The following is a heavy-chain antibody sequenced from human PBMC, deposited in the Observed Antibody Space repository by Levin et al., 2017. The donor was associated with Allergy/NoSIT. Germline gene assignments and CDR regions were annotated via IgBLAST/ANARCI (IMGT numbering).Heavy chain of an antibody. Sequence: WGSLRLSCAASGFTFSNFWMSWVRQAPGKGLEWVANIKQDGREKDYVDPVKGRFTISRDNAKNSLYLQMNSVIVEDTAVYYCAAISWLAFDYWGQGTPVTVSS. J-gene: IGHJ4*02. CDR2: IKQDGREK. CDR1: GFTFSNFW. CDR3: AAISWLAFDY. V-gene: IGHV3-7*01. D-gene: IGHD6-19*01.